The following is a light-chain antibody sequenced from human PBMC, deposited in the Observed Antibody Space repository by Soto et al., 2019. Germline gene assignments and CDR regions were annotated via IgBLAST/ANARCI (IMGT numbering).Light chain of an antibody. CDR1: QSVSSSF. CDR3: QHYCTSLCT. J-gene: IGKJ1*01. Sequence: EIMLTQSPGTLSLSPGERATRSCRASQSVSSSFLAWYQQKPGQAPRLLIYGASSRATGIPDRFSGSGSGTDFTLTISRLEPEDFAMYLCQHYCTSLCTFGQGTKVEIK. CDR2: GAS. V-gene: IGKV3-20*01.